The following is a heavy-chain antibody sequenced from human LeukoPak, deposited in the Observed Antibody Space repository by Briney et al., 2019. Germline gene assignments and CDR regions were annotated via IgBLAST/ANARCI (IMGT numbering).Heavy chain of an antibody. D-gene: IGHD7-27*01. CDR1: GFTFDDYA. Sequence: SLRLSCAASGFTFDDYAMHWVRQAPGKGLEWVSGISWNSGSIGYADSVRGRFTISRDNAKNSLFLQMNCLRAEDTALYYCAKGNWGSAFDIWGQGTMVTVSS. J-gene: IGHJ3*02. V-gene: IGHV3-9*01. CDR3: AKGNWGSAFDI. CDR2: ISWNSGSI.